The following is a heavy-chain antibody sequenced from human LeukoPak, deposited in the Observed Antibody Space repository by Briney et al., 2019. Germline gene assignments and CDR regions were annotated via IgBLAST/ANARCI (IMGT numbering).Heavy chain of an antibody. CDR2: ISPDGSRT. J-gene: IGHJ4*02. CDR3: ARVSSLWSFDY. V-gene: IGHV3-74*01. D-gene: IGHD3-10*01. CDR1: GFTFSTHW. Sequence: GGSLRLSCAASGFTFSTHWMHWVRQTPGKGLVWVSRISPDGSRTAYADSVKGRFTISRDNARDTLYLQLNSLGAEVTAVYYCARVSSLWSFDYWGQGTLVNVSS.